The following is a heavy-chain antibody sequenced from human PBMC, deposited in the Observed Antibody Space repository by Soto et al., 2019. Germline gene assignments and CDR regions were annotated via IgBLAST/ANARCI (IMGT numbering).Heavy chain of an antibody. V-gene: IGHV4-39*01. D-gene: IGHD1-26*01. J-gene: IGHJ5*02. CDR1: GGSISSSNYY. Sequence: SETLSLTCTVSGGSISSSNYYWGWIRHPPGKGLEWIGSIYYSGSTYYNPSLKSRVTISVDTSKNQFSLKLSSVTAADTAVYYCATQEVGGSYVYTFDPWGQGTLVTVSS. CDR2: IYYSGST. CDR3: ATQEVGGSYVYTFDP.